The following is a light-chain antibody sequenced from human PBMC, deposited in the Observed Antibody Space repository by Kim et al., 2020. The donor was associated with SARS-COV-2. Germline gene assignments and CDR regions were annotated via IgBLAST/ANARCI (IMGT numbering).Light chain of an antibody. Sequence: SASVGDRVTITCRASQTIGNYLNWYQQKPGKAPKFLIYGASNLETGVPSRFTGSGSETDFTLTISSLQPEDFATYYCQQNYSPPYTFGQGTKLEI. CDR3: QQNYSPPYT. CDR1: QTIGNY. J-gene: IGKJ2*01. CDR2: GAS. V-gene: IGKV1-39*01.